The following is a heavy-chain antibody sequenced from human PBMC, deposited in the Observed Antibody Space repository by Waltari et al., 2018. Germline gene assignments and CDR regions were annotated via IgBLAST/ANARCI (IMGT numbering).Heavy chain of an antibody. V-gene: IGHV1-2*02. CDR1: GYTFTGYY. CDR2: INPNSGGT. CDR3: ARECSGSYGCLDY. Sequence: QVQLVQSGAAVKKPGASVKVSCKASGYTFTGYYMHWVRQAPGQGRGWMGWINPNSGGTNYAQKFQGRVTMTRDTSISTAYMELSRLRSDDTAVYYCARECSGSYGCLDYWGQGTLVTVSS. D-gene: IGHD1-26*01. J-gene: IGHJ4*02.